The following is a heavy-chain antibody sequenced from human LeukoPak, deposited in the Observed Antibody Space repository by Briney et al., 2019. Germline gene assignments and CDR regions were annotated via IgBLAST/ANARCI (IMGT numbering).Heavy chain of an antibody. CDR1: GYTFTSYG. J-gene: IGHJ3*02. Sequence: ASVKVSCTASGYTFTSYGISWVRQAPGQGLEWMGWISAYNGNTNYAQKLQGRVTMTTDTSTSTAYMELRSLRSDDTAVYYCARVEYSYDAFDIWGQGTMVTVSS. CDR2: ISAYNGNT. V-gene: IGHV1-18*01. CDR3: ARVEYSYDAFDI. D-gene: IGHD5-18*01.